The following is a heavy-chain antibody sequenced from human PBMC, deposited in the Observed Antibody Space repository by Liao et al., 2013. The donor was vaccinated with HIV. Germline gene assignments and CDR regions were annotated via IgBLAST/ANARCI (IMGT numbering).Heavy chain of an antibody. D-gene: IGHD3-3*01. CDR3: ARSRTYYDFWSGYLAGVDAFGI. Sequence: QVQLQESGPGLVKPSETLSLTCTVSGGSISTYYWSWIRQPPGKGLEWIGYIYYSGTTNYNPSLKSRVTISVDTSKNQFSLKLSSVTAADTAVYYCARSRTYYDFWSGYLAGVDAFGIWGQGTMVTVSS. V-gene: IGHV4-59*01. CDR2: IYYSGTT. CDR1: GGSISTYY. J-gene: IGHJ3*02.